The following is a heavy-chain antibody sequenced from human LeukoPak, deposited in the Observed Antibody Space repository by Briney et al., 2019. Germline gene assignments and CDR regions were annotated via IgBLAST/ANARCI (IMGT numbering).Heavy chain of an antibody. D-gene: IGHD4-11*01. CDR1: GYTFTSYD. CDR3: GRSGDYKIDY. J-gene: IGHJ4*02. V-gene: IGHV1-18*01. CDR2: ISAYNGNT. Sequence: ASVKVSCKASGYTFTSYDISWVRQAPGQGLEWMGWISAYNGNTNYAQNLQGRVTMTTDTSTRTAYMELRSLRSDDTAVYYCGRSGDYKIDYWGQGTLVTVSS.